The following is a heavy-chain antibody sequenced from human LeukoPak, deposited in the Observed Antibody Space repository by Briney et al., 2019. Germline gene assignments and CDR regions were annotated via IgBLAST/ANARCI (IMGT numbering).Heavy chain of an antibody. D-gene: IGHD6-19*01. V-gene: IGHV4-59*01. J-gene: IGHJ4*02. CDR1: GGSISSYY. Sequence: PSETLSLTCTVSGGSISSYYWSWIRQAPGKGLEWIGYIYYSGSTNYNPSLKSRVTISVDTSKNQFSLKLSSVTAADTAVYYCARERIAVAGGYYFDYWGQGTLVTVSS. CDR2: IYYSGST. CDR3: ARERIAVAGGYYFDY.